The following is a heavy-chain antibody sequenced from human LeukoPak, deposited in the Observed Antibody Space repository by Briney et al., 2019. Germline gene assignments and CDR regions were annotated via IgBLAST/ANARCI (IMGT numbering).Heavy chain of an antibody. CDR2: MNPNSGNT. J-gene: IGHJ4*02. V-gene: IGHV1-8*01. Sequence: GASVTVSFKSSGYTFTSYDINWVRQAPGQGLEWMGWMNPNSGNTGYAQKFQGRVTMTRNTSISTAYMELSSLRSEDTAVYYCARGGGYYDRSAKYFIRPPEYWGQGTLVTVSS. CDR1: GYTFTSYD. CDR3: ARGGGYYDRSAKYFIRPPEY. D-gene: IGHD3-22*01.